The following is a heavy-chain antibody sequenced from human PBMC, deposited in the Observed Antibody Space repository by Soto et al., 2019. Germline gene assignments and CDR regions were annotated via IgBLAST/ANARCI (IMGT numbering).Heavy chain of an antibody. CDR2: IYYSGST. J-gene: IGHJ6*02. Sequence: PSETLSLTCTVSGGSISSYYWSWIRQPPGKGLDWIGYIYYSGSTNYNPSLKSRVTISVDTSKNQFSLKLSSVTAADTAVYYCARGSPDFWSGYGYYYYGMDVWGQGTTVTVSS. V-gene: IGHV4-59*01. CDR1: GGSISSYY. D-gene: IGHD3-3*01. CDR3: ARGSPDFWSGYGYYYYGMDV.